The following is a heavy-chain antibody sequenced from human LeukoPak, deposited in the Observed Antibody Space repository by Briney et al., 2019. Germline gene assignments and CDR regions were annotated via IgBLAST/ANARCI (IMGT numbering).Heavy chain of an antibody. CDR1: GFTFSSYA. J-gene: IGHJ6*03. Sequence: GGSLRLSCAASGFTFSSYAMSWVRQAPGKGLAWVSAISGSCGSTYYADAVKGRFTISRDNSKNTLYLQMSSLRAEDTAVYYCAKDIYSSGWYGNYYYYYYMDVWGKGTTVTVSS. CDR3: AKDIYSSGWYGNYYYYYYMDV. CDR2: ISGSCGST. V-gene: IGHV3-23*01. D-gene: IGHD6-19*01.